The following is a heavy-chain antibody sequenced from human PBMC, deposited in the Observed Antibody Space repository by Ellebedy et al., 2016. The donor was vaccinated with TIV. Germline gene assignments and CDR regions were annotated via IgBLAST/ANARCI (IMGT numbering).Heavy chain of an antibody. CDR1: GFTFSSYS. D-gene: IGHD3-9*01. CDR2: ISSSSSTI. CDR3: ARDDDDILTGRNAMDV. V-gene: IGHV3-48*01. Sequence: GESLKISCAASGFTFSSYSMNWVRQAPGKGLEWVSYISSSSSTIYYADSVKGRFTISRDNAKNSLYLQMNSLRAEDTAVYYCARDDDDILTGRNAMDVWGQGTTVTVS. J-gene: IGHJ6*02.